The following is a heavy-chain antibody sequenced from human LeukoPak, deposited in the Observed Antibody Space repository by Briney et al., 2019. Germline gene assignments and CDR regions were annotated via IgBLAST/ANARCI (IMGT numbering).Heavy chain of an antibody. D-gene: IGHD6-13*01. Sequence: TPSETLSLTCTVSGGSISSYYWSWIRQPPGKGLEWIGYIYYSGSTNYNPSLKSRVTISVDTSKNQFSLKLSSVTAADTAVYYCARDPGYSSSWYDWFDPWGQGTLVTVSS. CDR1: GGSISSYY. J-gene: IGHJ5*02. CDR3: ARDPGYSSSWYDWFDP. V-gene: IGHV4-59*01. CDR2: IYYSGST.